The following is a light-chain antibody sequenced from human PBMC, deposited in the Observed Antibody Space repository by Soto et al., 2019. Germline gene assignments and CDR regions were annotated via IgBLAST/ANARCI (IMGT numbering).Light chain of an antibody. CDR2: DAS. CDR3: QQRSNWPPLT. Sequence: EIVLTQSPATLSLSPGERATLSCRASQSINGYLAWYQHKAGQPPRLLIYDASIRAPGIPARFSGSGSGTDFTLTLSSLEPEDFAVYYCQQRSNWPPLTFGGGTKVEIK. V-gene: IGKV3-11*01. J-gene: IGKJ4*01. CDR1: QSINGY.